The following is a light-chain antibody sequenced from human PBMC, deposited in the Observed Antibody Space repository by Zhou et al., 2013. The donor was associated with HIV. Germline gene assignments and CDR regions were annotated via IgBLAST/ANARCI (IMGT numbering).Light chain of an antibody. J-gene: IGKJ4*01. Sequence: IQMTQSPTSLSASVGDRVTITCRASQDIRGDLGWYQHKPGKPPRLLISAASTLQSGVPTRFSGGGSGTVFTLTISSLQSEDVATYYCLQDYDYPRTFGGGTRVEI. CDR3: LQDYDYPRT. V-gene: IGKV1-6*01. CDR1: QDIRGD. CDR2: AAS.